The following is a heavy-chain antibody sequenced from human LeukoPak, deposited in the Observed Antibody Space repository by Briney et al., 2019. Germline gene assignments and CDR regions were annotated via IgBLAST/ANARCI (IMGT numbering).Heavy chain of an antibody. CDR3: ARLGIGSSWYFREYYFDY. CDR1: GYSFTSYW. J-gene: IGHJ4*02. D-gene: IGHD6-13*01. V-gene: IGHV5-51*01. Sequence: GESLKISCKGSGYSFTSYWIGWVRQMPGKGLEWMGIIYPGDSDTRYSPSFQGQVTISADKSISTAYLQWSSLKASDTAMYYCARLGIGSSWYFREYYFDYWGQGTLVTVSS. CDR2: IYPGDSDT.